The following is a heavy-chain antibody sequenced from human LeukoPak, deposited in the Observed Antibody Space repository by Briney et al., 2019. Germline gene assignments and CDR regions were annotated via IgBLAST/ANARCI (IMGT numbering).Heavy chain of an antibody. CDR1: GFTFSSYA. D-gene: IGHD3-22*01. CDR2: ISGSGDRT. CDR3: ARVVDSSGYY. V-gene: IGHV3-23*01. J-gene: IGHJ4*02. Sequence: GSLRLSCAASGFTFSSYAMNWVRQAPGKGLEWVSGISGSGDRTYYTDSVEGRFTISRDDSKYTLHLQINGLRTEDTAVYYCARVVDSSGYYWGQGTLVTVSS.